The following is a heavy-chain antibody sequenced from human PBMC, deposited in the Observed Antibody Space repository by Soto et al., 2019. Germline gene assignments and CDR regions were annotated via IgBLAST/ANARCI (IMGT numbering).Heavy chain of an antibody. Sequence: ASVKVSCKASGYTFTSYCISWVRQAPGQGLEWMGWINPNSGGTNYAQKFQGWVTMTRDTSISTAYMELSRLRSDDTAVYYCARGTSIAARPPDPYYYYGMDVWGQGTTVTVSS. V-gene: IGHV1-2*04. CDR3: ARGTSIAARPPDPYYYYGMDV. D-gene: IGHD6-6*01. CDR1: GYTFTSYC. CDR2: INPNSGGT. J-gene: IGHJ6*02.